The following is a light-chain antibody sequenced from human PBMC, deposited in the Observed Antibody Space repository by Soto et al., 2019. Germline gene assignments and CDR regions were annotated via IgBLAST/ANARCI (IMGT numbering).Light chain of an antibody. V-gene: IGKV1-39*01. J-gene: IGKJ1*01. CDR2: AAS. Sequence: DIQMTQSPSSLSASVGDRVSITCRASQSISTHLSWYQQKPGKAPKLLIYAASSLQSGVPSRFSGSGSGTDFTLTISRLEPEDFAVYYCQQYGSSRGTFGQGTKVDIK. CDR1: QSISTH. CDR3: QQYGSSRGT.